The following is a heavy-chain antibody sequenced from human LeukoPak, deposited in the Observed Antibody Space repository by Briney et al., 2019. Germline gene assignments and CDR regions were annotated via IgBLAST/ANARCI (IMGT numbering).Heavy chain of an antibody. CDR1: GGSISSSNW. CDR2: IYHSGST. D-gene: IGHD3-22*01. CDR3: ARDPEYYHDSGGYHPYFDY. V-gene: IGHV4-4*02. Sequence: SGTLSLTCAVSGGSISSSNWWSWVRQPPGKGLEWIGEIYHSGSTNYNPSLKSRVTISVDKSKNQFSLKLSSVTAADTAVYYCARDPEYYHDSGGYHPYFDYWGQGTLVTVSS. J-gene: IGHJ4*02.